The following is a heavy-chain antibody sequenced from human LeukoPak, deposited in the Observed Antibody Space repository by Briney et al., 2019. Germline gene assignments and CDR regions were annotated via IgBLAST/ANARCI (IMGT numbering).Heavy chain of an antibody. CDR3: ARGGYSSSSGLAGASNYDILTGYYKRYYYYYYYMDV. D-gene: IGHD3-9*01. CDR2: ISGSAGSA. Sequence: GGSLRLSCAASGFTFSNAWMSWVRQAPGKGLEWVSSISGSAGSAYYGDSVKGRFSISRDNSKNTLYLQMNSLRAEDTAVYYCARGGYSSSSGLAGASNYDILTGYYKRYYYYYYYMDVWGKGTTVTVSS. V-gene: IGHV3-23*01. CDR1: GFTFSNAW. J-gene: IGHJ6*03.